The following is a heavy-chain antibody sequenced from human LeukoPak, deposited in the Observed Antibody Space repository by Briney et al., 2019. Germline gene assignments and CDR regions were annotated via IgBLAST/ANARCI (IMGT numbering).Heavy chain of an antibody. CDR3: ARGPSPYYYGSGGPGLHFDY. Sequence: GASVKVSCKASGYTFTSYAMNWVRQAPGQGLEWMGWINTNTGNPTYAQGFTGRFVFSLDTSVSTAYLQISSLKAEDTAVYYCARGPSPYYYGSGGPGLHFDYWGQGTLVTVSS. J-gene: IGHJ4*02. V-gene: IGHV7-4-1*02. CDR2: INTNTGNP. D-gene: IGHD3-10*01. CDR1: GYTFTSYA.